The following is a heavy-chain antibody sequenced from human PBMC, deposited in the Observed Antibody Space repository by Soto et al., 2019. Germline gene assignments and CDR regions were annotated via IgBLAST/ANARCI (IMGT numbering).Heavy chain of an antibody. CDR2: INPDGTKT. D-gene: IGHD3-10*01. CDR1: GFTFSSFA. J-gene: IGHJ5*02. Sequence: GGSLRLSCAASGFTFSSFAMTWVRQAPGKGLVWVSRINPDGTKTNYADSVEGRFTISRDNAKSTLYLQMNSLSAEDTAIYFCSSDTFGLRDTWGQGTLVTVSS. CDR3: SSDTFGLRDT. V-gene: IGHV3-74*01.